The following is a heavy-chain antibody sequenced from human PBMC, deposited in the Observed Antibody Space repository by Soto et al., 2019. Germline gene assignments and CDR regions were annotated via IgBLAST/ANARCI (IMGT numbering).Heavy chain of an antibody. Sequence: GGSLRLSCEVSVFPFSNYYMSWIRQAPVKVLEWLADISSSFISIHYADSVKGRFSISRDNANNSLFLQMNSLRAEDTAVYYCARVSATGWVVNGREYFDYWGQGTLVTVSS. CDR3: ARVSATGWVVNGREYFDY. CDR2: ISSSFISI. J-gene: IGHJ4*02. CDR1: VFPFSNYY. D-gene: IGHD6-19*01. V-gene: IGHV3-11*01.